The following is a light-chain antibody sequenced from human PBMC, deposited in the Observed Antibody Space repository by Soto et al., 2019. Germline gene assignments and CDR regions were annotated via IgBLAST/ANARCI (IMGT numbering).Light chain of an antibody. CDR1: QSVSSY. CDR3: HHYHNWPMT. CDR2: DSS. Sequence: EIVLTQSPATLSLSTGERATLSCRASQSVSSYLAWYQQKPGQAPRLLIYDSSTRATGIPARFSGSESGTEFTLTISSLQSEDFAVYYCHHYHNWPMTFGQGTRLEIK. J-gene: IGKJ5*01. V-gene: IGKV3-15*01.